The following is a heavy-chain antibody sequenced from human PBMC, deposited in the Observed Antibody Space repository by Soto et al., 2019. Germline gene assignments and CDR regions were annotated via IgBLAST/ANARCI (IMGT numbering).Heavy chain of an antibody. CDR1: GGTFSSYA. V-gene: IGHV1-69*13. CDR3: ARNKRYSSSWYWFWFDP. Sequence: SVKVSCKASGGTFSSYAISWVRQAPGQGLEWMGGIIPIFGTANYAQKFQGRVTITADESTSTAYMELSSLRSEDTAVYYCARNKRYSSSWYWFWFDPWGQGTLVTSPQ. J-gene: IGHJ5*02. CDR2: IIPIFGTA. D-gene: IGHD6-13*01.